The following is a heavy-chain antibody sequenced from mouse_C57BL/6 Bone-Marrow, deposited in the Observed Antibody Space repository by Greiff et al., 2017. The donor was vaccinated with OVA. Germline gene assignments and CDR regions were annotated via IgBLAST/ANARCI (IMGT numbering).Heavy chain of an antibody. CDR2: INPSSGYT. J-gene: IGHJ3*01. V-gene: IGHV1-4*01. CDR3: ARRRGFAY. CDR1: GYTFTSYT. Sequence: VQVVESGAELARPGASVTMSCKASGYTFTSYTMHWVKQRPGQGLEWIGYINPSSGYTKYNQKFKDKATLTADKSSSTAYMQLSSLTSEDSAVYYCARRRGFAYWGQGTLVTVSA.